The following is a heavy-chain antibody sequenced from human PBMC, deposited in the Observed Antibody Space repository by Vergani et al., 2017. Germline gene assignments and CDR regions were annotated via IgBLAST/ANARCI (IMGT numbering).Heavy chain of an antibody. CDR1: GFTFSSYG. CDR3: ARDSTVRYSYGYYYYGMDV. D-gene: IGHD5-18*01. Sequence: QVQLVDSGGGVVQPGRSLRLSCAASGFTFSSYGMHWVRQAPGKGLEWVAVIWYDGSNKYYADSVKGRFTISRDNSKNTLYLQMNSLRAEDTAVYYCARDSTVRYSYGYYYYGMDVWGQGTTVTVSS. J-gene: IGHJ6*02. CDR2: IWYDGSNK. V-gene: IGHV3-33*01.